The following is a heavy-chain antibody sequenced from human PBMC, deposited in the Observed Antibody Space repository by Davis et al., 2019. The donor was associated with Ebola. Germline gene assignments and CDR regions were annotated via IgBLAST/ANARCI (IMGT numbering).Heavy chain of an antibody. Sequence: PSETLSLTCTVSGGSISSGGYYWSWIRQHPGKGLEWIGYIYYSGSTYYNPSLKSRVTISVDTSKNQFSLKLTSVTAADTAVYYCARLPVVPAAKMGIRHYYYYGMDVWGQGTTVTVSS. CDR2: IYYSGST. CDR1: GGSISSGGYY. V-gene: IGHV4-31*03. D-gene: IGHD2-2*01. CDR3: ARLPVVPAAKMGIRHYYYYGMDV. J-gene: IGHJ6*02.